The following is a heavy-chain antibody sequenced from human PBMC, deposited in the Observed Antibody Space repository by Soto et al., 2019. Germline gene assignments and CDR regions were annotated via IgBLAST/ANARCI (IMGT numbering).Heavy chain of an antibody. Sequence: QVQLVESGGGAVQPGRSLRLSCAASGFTFSSYAMHWVRQAPGKGLEWVAVISYDGSNKYYADSVKGRFTISRDNSKNTLYLQMNSLRAEDTAVYYCARGVDIVVVVAAHHFDYWGQGTLVTVSS. V-gene: IGHV3-30-3*01. CDR2: ISYDGSNK. D-gene: IGHD2-15*01. J-gene: IGHJ4*02. CDR1: GFTFSSYA. CDR3: ARGVDIVVVVAAHHFDY.